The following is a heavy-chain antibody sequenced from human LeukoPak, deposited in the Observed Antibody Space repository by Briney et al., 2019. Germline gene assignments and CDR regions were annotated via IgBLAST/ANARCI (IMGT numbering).Heavy chain of an antibody. D-gene: IGHD1-20*01. CDR2: IKQDGSEK. V-gene: IGHV3-7*01. CDR1: GFTFSSYW. J-gene: IGHJ6*04. CDR3: ARDLWPSPITGTSGSRGV. Sequence: PGGSLRLSCAASGFTFSSYWMSWVRQASGKGLEWVANIKQDGSEKYYVDSVKGRFTISRDNAKNSLYLQMNSLRAEDTAVYYCARDLWPSPITGTSGSRGVWGKGTTVTVSS.